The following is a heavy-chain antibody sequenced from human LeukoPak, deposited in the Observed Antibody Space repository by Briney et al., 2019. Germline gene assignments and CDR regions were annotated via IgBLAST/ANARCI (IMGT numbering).Heavy chain of an antibody. J-gene: IGHJ4*02. CDR2: IYTSGST. V-gene: IGHV4-4*07. Sequence: PSETLSLTCTVSGGSISSYYWSWIRQPARKGLEWIGRIYTSGSTNYNPSLKSRVTMSVDTSKNQFSLKLSSVTAADTAVYYCARGGYYDSSGEPFDYWGQGTLVTVSS. CDR3: ARGGYYDSSGEPFDY. CDR1: GGSISSYY. D-gene: IGHD3-22*01.